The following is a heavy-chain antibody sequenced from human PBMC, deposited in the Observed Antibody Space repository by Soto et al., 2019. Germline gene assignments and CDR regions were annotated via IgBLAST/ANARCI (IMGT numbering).Heavy chain of an antibody. CDR2: IYPGDSDT. CDR1: GYSFTSYW. Sequence: GESLKISCKGSGYSFTSYWIGWVRQMPGKGLEWMGIIYPGDSDTRYSPSFQGQVTISADKSISTAYLQWSSLKASDTAMYYCARLKLAAGTLAVVDVLAYWGQGSLVTVSS. CDR3: ARLKLAAGTLAVVDVLAY. J-gene: IGHJ4*02. V-gene: IGHV5-51*01. D-gene: IGHD6-13*01.